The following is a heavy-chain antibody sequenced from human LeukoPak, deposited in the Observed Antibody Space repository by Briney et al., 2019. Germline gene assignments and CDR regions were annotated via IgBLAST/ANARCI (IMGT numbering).Heavy chain of an antibody. V-gene: IGHV1-2*02. CDR1: GYTFTGYY. Sequence: ASVKVSCKASGYTFTGYYIHWVRQAPGQGLEWMGWINPNSGGTNYAQKFQGRVTMTRDTSISTAYMELSRLRSDDTAVYYCARDQHIVVVPAAIGYYYYYMDVWGKGTTVTVSS. CDR2: INPNSGGT. J-gene: IGHJ6*03. D-gene: IGHD2-2*02. CDR3: ARDQHIVVVPAAIGYYYYYMDV.